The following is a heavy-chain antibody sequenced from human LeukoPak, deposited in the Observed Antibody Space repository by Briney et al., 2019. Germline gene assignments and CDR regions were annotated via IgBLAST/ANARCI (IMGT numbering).Heavy chain of an antibody. V-gene: IGHV4-61*01. Sequence: RSSETLSLTCSLSGRSVSSGRYHWSWIRQPRGKGLEWVEYIYYSGCTNYNPSLKRRATISVDTSKNEISLKLSSVTAADTAVYYCARAVTRMVTLGRPLSGMDVWGQGTTVTVSS. D-gene: IGHD5-18*01. J-gene: IGHJ6*02. CDR3: ARAVTRMVTLGRPLSGMDV. CDR1: GRSVSSGRYH. CDR2: IYYSGCT.